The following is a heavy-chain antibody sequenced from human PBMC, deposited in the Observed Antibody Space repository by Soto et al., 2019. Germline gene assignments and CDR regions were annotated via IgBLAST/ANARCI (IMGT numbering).Heavy chain of an antibody. V-gene: IGHV4-59*01. CDR1: DGSISNFY. CDR2: ISSSGNT. J-gene: IGHJ4*02. D-gene: IGHD3-22*01. CDR3: ARAPMVLTRSYFDS. Sequence: SETLSLTCXVSDGSISNFYWSWIRQPPGKGLEWIGYISSSGNTNYNPSLKSRVSISVDTSKNQFSLNLTSVTAADTAVYYCARAPMVLTRSYFDSWGQGTPVTVSS.